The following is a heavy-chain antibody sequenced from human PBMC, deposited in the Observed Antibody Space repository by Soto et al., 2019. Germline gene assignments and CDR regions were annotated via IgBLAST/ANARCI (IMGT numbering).Heavy chain of an antibody. Sequence: EVQLLESGGGLVQPGGSLRLSCAGSAFTFINYAVNWVRQAPGKGLEWVSTISGGGDAPFFADSVRGRFTISRDNSKNTVTLQMNNLGVDDTAVYFCARTAPGSTSRPDYWYFDLWGRGTLVTVSS. CDR1: AFTFINYA. D-gene: IGHD2-2*01. CDR3: ARTAPGSTSRPDYWYFDL. J-gene: IGHJ2*01. V-gene: IGHV3-23*01. CDR2: ISGGGDAP.